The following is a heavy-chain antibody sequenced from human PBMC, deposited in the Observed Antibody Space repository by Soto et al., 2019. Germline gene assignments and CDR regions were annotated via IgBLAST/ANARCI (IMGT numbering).Heavy chain of an antibody. D-gene: IGHD2-15*01. V-gene: IGHV4-30-2*01. CDR2: IYHSGST. CDR1: GGSISSGGFS. J-gene: IGHJ4*02. CDR3: ARGLEVIAATPQWDY. Sequence: PSETLSLTCAVSGGSISSGGFSWNWIWQPPGKGLEWIGYIYHSGSTYNSPSLKSRVTISVDRSKNQFSLKLSSVTAADMAVYYCARGLEVIAATPQWDYWGQGTLVTVSS.